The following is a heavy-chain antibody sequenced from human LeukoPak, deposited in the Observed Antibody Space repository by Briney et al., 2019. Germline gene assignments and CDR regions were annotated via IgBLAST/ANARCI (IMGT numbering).Heavy chain of an antibody. J-gene: IGHJ5*02. Sequence: SQTLSLTYTVSGGSISSGDYYWSWIRQPPGKGLEWIGYIYYSGSTYYNPSLKSRVTISVDTSKNQFSLKLSSVTAADTAVYYCARDVLYCSSTSCLGWFDPWGQGTLVTVSS. D-gene: IGHD2-2*01. CDR2: IYYSGST. CDR3: ARDVLYCSSTSCLGWFDP. V-gene: IGHV4-30-4*01. CDR1: GGSISSGDYY.